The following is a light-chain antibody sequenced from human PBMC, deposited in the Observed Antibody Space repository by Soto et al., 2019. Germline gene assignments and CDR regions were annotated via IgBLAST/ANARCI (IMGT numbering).Light chain of an antibody. Sequence: QAVVTQERSLTVSPGGTVTLTCASSTGAVTSGYYPNWFRQKPGQAPRELIYSTSNKHSWTPARFSGSLLGGKAALTLSRLQPEDEGEYYCMPYYGGDDVFGNGKKVTV. CDR3: MPYYGGDDV. CDR1: TGAVTSGYY. V-gene: IGLV7-43*01. J-gene: IGLJ1*01. CDR2: STS.